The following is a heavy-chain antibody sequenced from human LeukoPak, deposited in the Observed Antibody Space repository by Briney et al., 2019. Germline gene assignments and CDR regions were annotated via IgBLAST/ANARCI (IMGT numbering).Heavy chain of an antibody. J-gene: IGHJ4*02. CDR3: ARQGSGVVRAHYFDY. V-gene: IGHV4-4*09. CDR1: GGSISSYY. Sequence: PSESLSPTCTVAGGSISSYYWGWVRQPPGKGLEWIGYIYTSGSTNYNPSLKSRVTISVDTSKNQFSLKLSSVTAADTAVYYCARQGSGVVRAHYFDYWGQGTLVTVSS. D-gene: IGHD3-3*01. CDR2: IYTSGST.